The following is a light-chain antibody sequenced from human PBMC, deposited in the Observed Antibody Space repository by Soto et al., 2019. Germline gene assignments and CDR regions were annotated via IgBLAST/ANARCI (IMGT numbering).Light chain of an antibody. V-gene: IGKV1-8*01. J-gene: IGKJ4*01. CDR2: AAS. CDR3: QQYYSYPLT. Sequence: IRMTQSPSSLSASTGDRVAITCRASQGISSYLAWYQQKPGKAPKLLIYAASTLQSGVPSRFSGSGSGTDFTLTISCLQSEDFATYYCQQYYSYPLTFGGGTKVDIK. CDR1: QGISSY.